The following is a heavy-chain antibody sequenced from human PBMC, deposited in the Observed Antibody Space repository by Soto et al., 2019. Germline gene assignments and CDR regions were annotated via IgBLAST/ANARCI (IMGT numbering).Heavy chain of an antibody. J-gene: IGHJ3*02. Sequence: SETLSLTCTVSGGSISSSSYYWGWIRQPPGKGLEWIGSIYYSGSTYYNPSLKSRVTISVDTSKNQFSLKLSSVTAADTAVYYCARHVSQATSDAFDIWGQGTMVTVSS. D-gene: IGHD6-6*01. V-gene: IGHV4-39*01. CDR3: ARHVSQATSDAFDI. CDR1: GGSISSSSYY. CDR2: IYYSGST.